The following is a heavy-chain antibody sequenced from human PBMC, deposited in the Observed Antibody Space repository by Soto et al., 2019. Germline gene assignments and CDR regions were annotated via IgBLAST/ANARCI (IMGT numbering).Heavy chain of an antibody. J-gene: IGHJ6*03. D-gene: IGHD6-6*01. CDR2: IYYSGST. CDR3: ARPGQLHTLGYCYYLDV. V-gene: IGHV4-31*03. Sequence: TSETKSLTSTFSGGSISSGGCYWRWIRPHPGKGLEWIGYIYYSGSTYYNPSLKSRVTISVDTSKNQFSLKLSSVTAADTAVYYCARPGQLHTLGYCYYLDVWGKGTTVTVSS. CDR1: GGSISSGGCY.